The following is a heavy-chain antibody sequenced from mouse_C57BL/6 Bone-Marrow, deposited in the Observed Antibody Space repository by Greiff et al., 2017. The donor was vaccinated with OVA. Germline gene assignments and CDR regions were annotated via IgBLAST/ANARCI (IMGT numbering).Heavy chain of an antibody. CDR2: IYPNNGGT. Sequence: EVQLQQSGPELVKPGASVKIPCKASGYTFTDYNMDWVKPSHGKSLEWVGDIYPNNGGTIYNQKFKGKATLTVDKSSSTAYMELRSLTSEDTAVYYCARDYGSSYGAYWGQGTLVTVSA. V-gene: IGHV1-18*01. D-gene: IGHD1-1*01. CDR1: GYTFTDYN. CDR3: ARDYGSSYGAY. J-gene: IGHJ3*01.